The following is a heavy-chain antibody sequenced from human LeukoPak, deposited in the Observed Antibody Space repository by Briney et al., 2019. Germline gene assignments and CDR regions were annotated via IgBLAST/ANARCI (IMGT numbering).Heavy chain of an antibody. CDR2: ISAYNGNT. D-gene: IGHD5-24*01. CDR3: AREGWLQRRSWFDP. CDR1: GGTFSSYA. Sequence: ASVKVSCKASGGTFSSYAISWVRQAPGQGLEWMGWISAYNGNTNYAQKPQGRVTMTTDTSTSTAYMELRSLRSDDTAVYYCAREGWLQRRSWFDPWGQGTLVTVSS. V-gene: IGHV1-18*01. J-gene: IGHJ5*02.